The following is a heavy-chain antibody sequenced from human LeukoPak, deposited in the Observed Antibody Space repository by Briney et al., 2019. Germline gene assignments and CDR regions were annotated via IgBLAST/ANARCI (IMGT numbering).Heavy chain of an antibody. CDR1: GYTFTSYG. D-gene: IGHD2-2*01. Sequence: SVKVSCKASGYTFTSYGISWVRQAPGQGLEWMGRIIPIFGTANYAQEFQGRVTITTDESTSTAYMELSSLRSEDTAVYYCARAGVPAASEMDYWGQGTLVTVSS. V-gene: IGHV1-69*05. J-gene: IGHJ4*02. CDR2: IIPIFGTA. CDR3: ARAGVPAASEMDY.